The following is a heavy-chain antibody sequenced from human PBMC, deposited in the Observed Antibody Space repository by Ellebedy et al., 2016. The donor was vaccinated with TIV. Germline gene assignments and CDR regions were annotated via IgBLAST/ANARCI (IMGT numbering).Heavy chain of an antibody. Sequence: PGGSLRLSCAASGVTFSSYDMHWVRQAPGKGLERVALISYDANNKYYADSVKGRFTISRDNSKNTLYLQMNTLRPEDTAVYYCAKVPVGFCNRPFCFYLDDWGQGTLVSVSS. CDR1: GVTFSSYD. D-gene: IGHD2-2*03. CDR2: ISYDANNK. CDR3: AKVPVGFCNRPFCFYLDD. J-gene: IGHJ4*02. V-gene: IGHV3-30*18.